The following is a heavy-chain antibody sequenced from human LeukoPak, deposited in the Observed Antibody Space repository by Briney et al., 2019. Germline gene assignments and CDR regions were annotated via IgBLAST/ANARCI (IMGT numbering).Heavy chain of an antibody. CDR3: ARQHDSYYYYYIDV. J-gene: IGHJ6*03. CDR1: DYSISNGYY. Sequence: SETLSLTCAASDYSISNGYYWVWIRQPPGRGLEWIGSLYHSDSAYYNTSLRSRVSMSVDTSKNQFSLTLSFVTAADTAVYYCARQHDSYYYYYIDVWGSGTTVTVSS. V-gene: IGHV4-38-2*01. CDR2: LYHSDSA.